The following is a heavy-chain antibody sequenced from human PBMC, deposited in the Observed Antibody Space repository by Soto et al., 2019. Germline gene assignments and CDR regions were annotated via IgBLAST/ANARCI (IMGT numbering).Heavy chain of an antibody. Sequence: QVQLQESGPGLVKPSQTLSLTCTVSGGSISSGGYYWSWIRQHPGKGLEWIGYIYYSGSTYYNPSLQRRVTISVDTSKNQYSLKLSSVTAADTAVYYCARDRGITFGGVIVIRDAFDIWGQGTMVTVSS. V-gene: IGHV4-31*03. CDR1: GGSISSGGYY. D-gene: IGHD3-16*02. CDR3: ARDRGITFGGVIVIRDAFDI. J-gene: IGHJ3*02. CDR2: IYYSGST.